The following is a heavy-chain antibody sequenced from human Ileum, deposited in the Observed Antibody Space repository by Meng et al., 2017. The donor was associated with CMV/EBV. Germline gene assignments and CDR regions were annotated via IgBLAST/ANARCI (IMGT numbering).Heavy chain of an antibody. Sequence: GESLKISCAASGFTFSDYLMNWVRQAPGKGLEWVSYISSTSSASVSRTDNYKYYADSVRGRFTISRDNAKNSLHLQINSLRAEDTAVYYCVRKQWLVHSFDKWGQGTLVTVSS. CDR1: GFTFSDYL. CDR3: VRKQWLVHSFDK. J-gene: IGHJ4*02. D-gene: IGHD6-19*01. V-gene: IGHV3-21*01. CDR2: ISSTSSASVSRTDNYK.